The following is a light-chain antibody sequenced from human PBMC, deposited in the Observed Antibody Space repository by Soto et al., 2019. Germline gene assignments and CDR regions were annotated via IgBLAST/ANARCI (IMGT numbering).Light chain of an antibody. CDR3: SSYAGSNMVV. V-gene: IGLV2-8*01. CDR1: SSDVGGYNY. Sequence: QSALTQPPSASGSPGQPVTISCTGTSSDVGGYNYVSWYQQHPGKAPKLMIYEVSKRPSGVPDRFSGSKSGNTASLTVSGLQADDEDDYYCSSYAGSNMVVFGGGTKLTVL. J-gene: IGLJ2*01. CDR2: EVS.